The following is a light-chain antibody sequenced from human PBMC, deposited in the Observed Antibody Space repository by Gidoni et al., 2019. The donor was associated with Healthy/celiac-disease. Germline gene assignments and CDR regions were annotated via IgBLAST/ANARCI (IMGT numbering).Light chain of an antibody. J-gene: IGKJ4*01. CDR1: QSVSSIY. CDR2: GAS. CDR3: QQYGSSPLT. V-gene: IGKV3-20*01. Sequence: EIVLTQSPGTLSLSPGERATLSCRASQSVSSIYLAWYQQKPGQAPRLLIYGASSRATGIPDRFSGSVSGTDFTLTISRLEPEDFAVYYWQQYGSSPLTFGGGTKVEIK.